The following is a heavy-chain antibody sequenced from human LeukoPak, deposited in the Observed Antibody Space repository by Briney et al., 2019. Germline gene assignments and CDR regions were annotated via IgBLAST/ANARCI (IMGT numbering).Heavy chain of an antibody. CDR3: ARRGRDNWFDS. Sequence: GGSLRLSCAASGLTFSTYAMNWVRQAPGKGLEWVSGIANSGAITYYADSVKGRVTISRDNSKNTLYLQINSLRAEDTALYYRARRGRDNWFDSWGQGTLVTVSS. CDR1: GLTFSTYA. J-gene: IGHJ5*01. V-gene: IGHV3-23*01. CDR2: IANSGAIT.